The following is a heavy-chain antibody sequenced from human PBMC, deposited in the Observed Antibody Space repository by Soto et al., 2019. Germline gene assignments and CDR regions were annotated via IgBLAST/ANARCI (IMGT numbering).Heavy chain of an antibody. V-gene: IGHV4-31*03. CDR1: GGSISTVGHY. Sequence: SETLSLTCSVSGGSISTVGHYWTWIRQPPGKGLEWIGSIYHTGSTYYSKSLRSRLTMSVDTSKSQSSLRLSSVTAADTAVYYCARATGTLRSRNCDYWGQGSLVTVSS. D-gene: IGHD1-1*01. CDR2: IYHTGST. J-gene: IGHJ4*02. CDR3: ARATGTLRSRNCDY.